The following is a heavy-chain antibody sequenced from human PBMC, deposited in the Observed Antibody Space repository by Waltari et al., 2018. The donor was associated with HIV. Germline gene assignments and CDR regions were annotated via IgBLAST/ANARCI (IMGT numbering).Heavy chain of an antibody. D-gene: IGHD3-3*01. CDR1: GGSISSSDYY. CDR2: IYYGGSD. J-gene: IGHJ4*02. V-gene: IGHV4-39*01. CDR3: ARHLRGHGFLAKLYYFDF. Sequence: QLQMQESGPGLVKPSETLSLTCSVSGGSISSSDYYWGWIRQSPGKGLGWIGNIYYGGSDYYNPSRQSRVTISVDTSKNQFSLRLNSVTAADTAVYFCARHLRGHGFLAKLYYFDFWGQGALVTVSS.